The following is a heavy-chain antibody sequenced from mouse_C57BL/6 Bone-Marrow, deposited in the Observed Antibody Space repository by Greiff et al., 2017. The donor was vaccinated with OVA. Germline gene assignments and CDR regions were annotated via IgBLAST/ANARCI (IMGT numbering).Heavy chain of an antibody. J-gene: IGHJ3*01. CDR1: GYTFTGYW. CDR3: ARNGRLRFFAY. V-gene: IGHV1-9*01. D-gene: IGHD2-4*01. CDR2: ILPGSGST. Sequence: VQLQQSGAELMKPGASVKLSCKATGYTFTGYWIEWVKQRPGHGLEWIGEILPGSGSTNYNEKFKGKATFTADTSSNTAYMRLSSLTTEDSAIYYCARNGRLRFFAYWGQGTLVTVSA.